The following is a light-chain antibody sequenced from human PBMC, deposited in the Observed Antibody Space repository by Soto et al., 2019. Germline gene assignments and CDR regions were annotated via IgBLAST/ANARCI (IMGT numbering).Light chain of an antibody. Sequence: QSALTQPASVSGSPGQSITISCTGTSSDFGCYNYVSWYQQHPGKAPKLMIYDVSNRPSGVSNRFSGSKSANTASLTISGLQAEDEADYYCSSYTSSRTLVFGGGTKLTVL. CDR1: SSDFGCYNY. J-gene: IGLJ2*01. V-gene: IGLV2-14*01. CDR2: DVS. CDR3: SSYTSSRTLV.